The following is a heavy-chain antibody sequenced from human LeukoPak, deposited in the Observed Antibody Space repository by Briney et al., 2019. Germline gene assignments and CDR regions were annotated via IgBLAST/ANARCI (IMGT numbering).Heavy chain of an antibody. CDR2: IYYRGST. J-gene: IGHJ4*02. CDR1: GGSFISGIYY. CDR3: ARLLPIAAAGGHYFDY. V-gene: IGHV4-39*01. D-gene: IGHD6-13*01. Sequence: PSETLSLTCNVSGGSFISGIYYWGWVRQPPGKGLEWIASIYYRGSTYYNQSLKSRVTISVDTSKKQFSLKVTSVTAADTAVYYCARLLPIAAAGGHYFDYWGQGTLVTVPS.